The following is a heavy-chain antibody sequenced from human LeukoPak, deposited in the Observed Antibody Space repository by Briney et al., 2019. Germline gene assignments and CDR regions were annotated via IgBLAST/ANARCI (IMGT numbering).Heavy chain of an antibody. CDR1: GFTFSSYA. J-gene: IGHJ4*02. CDR2: ISGSGGST. D-gene: IGHD2-2*01. CDR3: AKASAAFCTGTSCYLDY. Sequence: GGSLRLSCAASGFTFSSYAMSWVRQAPGKGLEWVSAISGSGGSTYYADSVKGRFTISRDNSKNTLYLQMNSLKTEDTAVYYCAKASAAFCTGTSCYLDYWGQGTLVTVSS. V-gene: IGHV3-23*01.